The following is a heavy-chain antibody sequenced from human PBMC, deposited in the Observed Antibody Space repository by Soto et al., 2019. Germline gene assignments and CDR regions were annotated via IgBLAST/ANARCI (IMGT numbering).Heavy chain of an antibody. CDR1: GYTFTSYG. CDR3: ARKGIVVVSGFDP. D-gene: IGHD2-15*01. CDR2: ISAYNGNT. V-gene: IGHV1-18*01. J-gene: IGHJ5*02. Sequence: AFVKVSCKSSGYTFTSYGISCVRQAPGQGLEWMGWISAYNGNTNYAQKLQGRVTMTTDTSTSTAYMELRSLRSDDTAVYYCARKGIVVVSGFDPWGQGTLVTVSS.